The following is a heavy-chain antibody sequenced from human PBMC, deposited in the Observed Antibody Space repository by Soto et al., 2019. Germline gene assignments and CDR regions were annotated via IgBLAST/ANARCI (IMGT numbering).Heavy chain of an antibody. Sequence: PGESLKISCQFSGYTFSNFWIAWLRQLPGKGLEWMGIIYPGDYETRYSPSFHGKVTISADRSIGTAYLQWSSLEASDSAFYFCARRPRSSPYFDYGGQGDRVTVYS. V-gene: IGHV5-51*01. D-gene: IGHD6-13*01. J-gene: IGHJ4*02. CDR3: ARRPRSSPYFDY. CDR2: IYPGDYET. CDR1: GYTFSNFW.